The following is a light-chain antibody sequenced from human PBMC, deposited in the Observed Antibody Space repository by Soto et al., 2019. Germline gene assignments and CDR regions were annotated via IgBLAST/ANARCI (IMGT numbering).Light chain of an antibody. V-gene: IGKV3-20*01. CDR1: QSVSSRY. CDR2: GAS. CDR3: QQYGSSRTWT. J-gene: IGKJ1*01. Sequence: EIVLTQSPATLSVSPGDRVTLSCRASQSVSSRYLAWYQQKPGQAPRLLIYGASSRATGIPDRFSGSGSGTDFTLTISRLEPEDFAVYYCQQYGSSRTWTFGQGTKVDIK.